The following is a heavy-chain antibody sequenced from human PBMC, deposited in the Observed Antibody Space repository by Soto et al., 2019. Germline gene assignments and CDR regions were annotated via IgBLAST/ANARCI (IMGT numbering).Heavy chain of an antibody. CDR3: AKRRGATVAGQDALDI. CDR2: ISGSGGSI. V-gene: IGHV3-23*01. D-gene: IGHD6-19*01. Sequence: EVQLLESGGGLVQPGGSLRLSCAASGFTFSSYAMSWVRQAPVRGLEWVSAISGSGGSIYYLGSVKGRFTISRDNSKNTLYLQLNSLRAEDTAVYYCAKRRGATVAGQDALDIWGQGTMVTVSS. CDR1: GFTFSSYA. J-gene: IGHJ3*02.